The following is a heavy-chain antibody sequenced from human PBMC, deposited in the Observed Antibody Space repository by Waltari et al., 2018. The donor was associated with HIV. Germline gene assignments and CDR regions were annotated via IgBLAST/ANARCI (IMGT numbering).Heavy chain of an antibody. D-gene: IGHD3-10*01. J-gene: IGHJ4*02. CDR2: IDVGGSDT. CDR3: ARGSIGESNLDC. Sequence: EVQLVESGGNLVQPGGSLRLSCAASGFTLNNYWMHWVRQVPGKGLVWVSRIDVGGSDTIYAESVNGRFTISRDNAENMVYLQMNSLRAEDTAVYYCARGSIGESNLDCWGQGTLVTVSS. CDR1: GFTLNNYW. V-gene: IGHV3-74*01.